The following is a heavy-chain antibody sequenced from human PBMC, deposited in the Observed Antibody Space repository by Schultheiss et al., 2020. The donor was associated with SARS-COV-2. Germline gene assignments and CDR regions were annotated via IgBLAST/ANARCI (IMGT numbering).Heavy chain of an antibody. V-gene: IGHV1-46*01. CDR3: ARQLNGDYEGAGCFDL. CDR2: INPSGGSA. J-gene: IGHJ2*01. CDR1: GYTFTRYY. Sequence: ASVKVSCKASGYTFTRYYIHWVRQAPGQGLEWMGIINPSGGSASYTQKFQGRVTMTRDTSISTAYMELSRLRSDDTAVYYCARQLNGDYEGAGCFDLWGRGTLVTVSS. D-gene: IGHD4-17*01.